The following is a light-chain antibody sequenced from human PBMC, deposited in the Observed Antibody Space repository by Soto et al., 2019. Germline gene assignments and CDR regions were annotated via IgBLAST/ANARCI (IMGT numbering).Light chain of an antibody. CDR1: ETVATN. CDR3: QQYNNWWT. V-gene: IGKV3-15*01. CDR2: GAS. J-gene: IGKJ1*01. Sequence: VMTQSPATLSVSPGERATLSCWASETVATNLAWYQQKPGQAPRLLISGASTRAAGISDRFRGSGSGTEFTLTISSLQSEDFAVYYCQQYNNWWTFGQGTRWIS.